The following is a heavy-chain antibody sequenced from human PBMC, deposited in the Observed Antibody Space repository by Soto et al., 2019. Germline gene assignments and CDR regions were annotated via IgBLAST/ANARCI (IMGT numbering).Heavy chain of an antibody. CDR3: ARDRGVTSLNWFDP. D-gene: IGHD4-4*01. Sequence: PSETLSLTCTVSGGSISSSSYYWSWIRQHPGKGLEWIGYIYYSGSTYYNPSLKSRVTISVDTSKNQFSLKLSSVTAADTAVYYCARDRGVTSLNWFDPWGQGTLVT. J-gene: IGHJ5*02. CDR1: GGSISSSSYY. CDR2: IYYSGST. V-gene: IGHV4-31*03.